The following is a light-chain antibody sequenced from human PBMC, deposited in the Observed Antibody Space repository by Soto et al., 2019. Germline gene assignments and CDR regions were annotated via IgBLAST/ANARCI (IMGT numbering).Light chain of an antibody. CDR1: KLGDKY. CDR2: QDN. Sequence: SYELTQAPSVSVSPGQTASITCSGDKLGDKYACWYQQKPGQSPVLVIYQDNKRPSGIPERFSGSNSGNTATLTISGTQAMDEADYYCQAWDSSTGVFGGGTKVTVL. CDR3: QAWDSSTGV. V-gene: IGLV3-1*01. J-gene: IGLJ2*01.